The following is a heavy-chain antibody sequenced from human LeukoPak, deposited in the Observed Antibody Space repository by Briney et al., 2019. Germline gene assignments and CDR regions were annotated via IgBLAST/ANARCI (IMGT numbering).Heavy chain of an antibody. J-gene: IGHJ4*02. CDR3: ATLGYSSGWYRYY. Sequence: PSETLSLTCTVSGGSISSYYWSWIRQPPGKGLEWIGYIYYSGSTNYNPSLKSRVTISVDTSKNQFSLKLSSVTAADTAVYYCATLGYSSGWYRYYWGQGTLVTVSS. V-gene: IGHV4-59*12. D-gene: IGHD6-19*01. CDR1: GGSISSYY. CDR2: IYYSGST.